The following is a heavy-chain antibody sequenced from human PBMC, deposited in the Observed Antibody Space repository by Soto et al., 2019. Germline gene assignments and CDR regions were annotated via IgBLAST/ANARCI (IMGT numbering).Heavy chain of an antibody. V-gene: IGHV1-69*13. CDR2: ISAIIGTA. J-gene: IGHJ6*02. D-gene: IGHD2-15*01. CDR1: GYTFTSYG. Sequence: SVKVSCKASGYTFTSYGISWVRQAPGQGLEWMGWISAIIGTANYAQKFQGRVTITADESTSTAYMELSSLRSEDTAVYYCASSLGYCSGGSCYGTHYYYYGMDVWGQGTTVTVSS. CDR3: ASSLGYCSGGSCYGTHYYYYGMDV.